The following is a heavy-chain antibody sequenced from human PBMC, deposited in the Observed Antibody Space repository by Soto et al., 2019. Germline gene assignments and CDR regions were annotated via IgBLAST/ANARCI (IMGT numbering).Heavy chain of an antibody. CDR2: IKSKTDGGTA. J-gene: IGHJ4*02. D-gene: IGHD3-9*01. Sequence: PGGSLRLSCVASGFNLSHPWMTWVRQAAGKGLEWVGRIKSKTDGGTAGYAAPVKGRATISRDDSKNTVYLQMNSLKTEDTAVYYCTTGIYYDILTGYHNVAYWGQGALVTVSS. CDR1: GFNLSHPW. V-gene: IGHV3-15*01. CDR3: TTGIYYDILTGYHNVAY.